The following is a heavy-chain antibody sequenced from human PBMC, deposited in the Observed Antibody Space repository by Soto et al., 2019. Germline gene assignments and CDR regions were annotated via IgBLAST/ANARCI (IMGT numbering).Heavy chain of an antibody. Sequence: QVQLQESGPGLVKPSETLSLTCTVSGGSISSYYWSWIRQPPGKGLEWIGYIYYSGSTNYNPSLKSRVTISVYTSKNQFSLKLSSVTAADTAVYYCARDNIVVVPAADNYYYYYGMDVWGQGTTVTVSS. CDR3: ARDNIVVVPAADNYYYYYGMDV. V-gene: IGHV4-59*01. CDR2: IYYSGST. D-gene: IGHD2-2*01. J-gene: IGHJ6*02. CDR1: GGSISSYY.